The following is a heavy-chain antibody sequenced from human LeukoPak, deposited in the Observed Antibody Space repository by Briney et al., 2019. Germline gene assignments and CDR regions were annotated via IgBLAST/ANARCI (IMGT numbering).Heavy chain of an antibody. V-gene: IGHV4-34*01. CDR3: ASALGYLGDYYYGMDV. Sequence: KPSETLSLTCAVYGGSFSGYYWSWIRQPPGKGLEWIGEINHSGSTNYNPSLKSRVTISVDTSKNQFSLKLSSVTAADTAVYYCASALGYLGDYYYGMDVWGQGTTVTVSS. CDR2: INHSGST. D-gene: IGHD2-15*01. CDR1: GGSFSGYY. J-gene: IGHJ6*02.